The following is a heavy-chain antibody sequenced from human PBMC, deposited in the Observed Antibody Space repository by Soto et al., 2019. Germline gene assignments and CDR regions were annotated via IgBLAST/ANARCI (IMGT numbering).Heavy chain of an antibody. J-gene: IGHJ4*02. CDR3: AKDRSPRWLQASGCFDY. Sequence: GGSLRLSCAASGFTFSSYAMSWVRQAPGKGLEWVSAISGSGGSTYYADSVKGRFTISRDNSKNTLYLQMNSLRAEDTAVYYCAKDRSPRWLQASGCFDYWGQGTLVTVSS. CDR2: ISGSGGST. CDR1: GFTFSSYA. D-gene: IGHD5-12*01. V-gene: IGHV3-23*01.